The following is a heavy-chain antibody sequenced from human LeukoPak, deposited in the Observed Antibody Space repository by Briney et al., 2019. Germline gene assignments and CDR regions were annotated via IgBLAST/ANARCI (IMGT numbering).Heavy chain of an antibody. CDR2: ISSDSGTR. Sequence: GSLRLSCAASGLTFSTYSMNWVRQAPGKGLEWASYISSDSGTRYYADSVKGRFTISRDNAKNSLYLQMNSLRAEDTAVYYCARAAQPGFDPWGQGTLVTVSS. CDR1: GLTFSTYS. D-gene: IGHD2-15*01. V-gene: IGHV3-48*01. CDR3: ARAAQPGFDP. J-gene: IGHJ5*02.